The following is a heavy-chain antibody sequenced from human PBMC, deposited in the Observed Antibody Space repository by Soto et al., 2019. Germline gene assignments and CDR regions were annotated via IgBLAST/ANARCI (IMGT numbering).Heavy chain of an antibody. CDR1: GYTFTSYG. D-gene: IGHD6-19*01. CDR2: ISAYNGNT. V-gene: IGHV1-18*01. Sequence: QVQLVQSGAEVKKSGASVKVSCKASGYTFTSYGISWVRQAPGQGLEWMGWISAYNGNTKYSQKFQGRVTITRDTSASTAYMELSSLRSEDTAVYYCARASGWYVSDYWGQGTLVTVSS. J-gene: IGHJ4*02. CDR3: ARASGWYVSDY.